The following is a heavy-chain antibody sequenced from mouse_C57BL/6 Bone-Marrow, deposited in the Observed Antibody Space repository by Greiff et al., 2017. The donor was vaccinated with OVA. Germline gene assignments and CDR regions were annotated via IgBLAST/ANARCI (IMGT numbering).Heavy chain of an antibody. CDR3: ARHPLMDY. Sequence: EVQRVESGGGLVQPGGSLKLSCAASGFTFSDYYMYWVRQTPEKRLEWVAYISNGGGSTYYPDTVKGRFTISRDNAKNTLYLQMSRLKAEDTAMYYCARHPLMDYWGQGTSVTVSS. V-gene: IGHV5-12*01. J-gene: IGHJ4*01. CDR1: GFTFSDYY. CDR2: ISNGGGST.